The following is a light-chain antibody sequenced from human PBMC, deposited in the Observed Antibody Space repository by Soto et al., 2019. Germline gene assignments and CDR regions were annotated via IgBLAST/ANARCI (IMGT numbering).Light chain of an antibody. CDR3: ATWDDSLNGPV. V-gene: IGLV1-44*01. CDR2: SNN. J-gene: IGLJ2*01. CDR1: SSNIGRNT. Sequence: QPVLTQPPSASGTPGQRVTISCSGSSSNIGRNTVNWYQQLPGTAPKLLIYSNNQRPSGVPDRFSGSKSGTSASLAISGLQSEDEADYCCATWDDSLNGPVFGGGTKLTVL.